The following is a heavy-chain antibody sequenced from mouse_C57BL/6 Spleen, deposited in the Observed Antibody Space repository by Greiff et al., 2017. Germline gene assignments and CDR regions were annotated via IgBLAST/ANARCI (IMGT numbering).Heavy chain of an antibody. Sequence: QVQLQQPGAELVKPGASVKMSCKASGYTFTSYWITWVKQRPGQGLEWIGDIYPGSGSTNYNEKFKSKATLTVDTSSSTAYMQLSSLTSEDSAVYYCARDPDYYSIMYYFDYWGQGTTLTVSS. CDR3: ARDPDYYSIMYYFDY. D-gene: IGHD1-1*01. CDR1: GYTFTSYW. J-gene: IGHJ2*01. CDR2: IYPGSGST. V-gene: IGHV1-55*01.